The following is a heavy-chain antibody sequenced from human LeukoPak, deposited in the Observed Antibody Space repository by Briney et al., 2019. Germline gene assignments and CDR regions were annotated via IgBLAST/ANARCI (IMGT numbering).Heavy chain of an antibody. D-gene: IGHD1-14*01. CDR1: GFTFSDYY. Sequence: GGSQRLSCAASGFTFSDYYMSWIRQAPGKGLEWVSYISSSGSSKYYADSVKGRFTISRDNAKNSLYLQMNSLRAEDTAVYYCARYSRLTADYWGQGTLVTVPS. CDR2: ISSSGSSK. V-gene: IGHV3-11*04. CDR3: ARYSRLTADY. J-gene: IGHJ4*02.